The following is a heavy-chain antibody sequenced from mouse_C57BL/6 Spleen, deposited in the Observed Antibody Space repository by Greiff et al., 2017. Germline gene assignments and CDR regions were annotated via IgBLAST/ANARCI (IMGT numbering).Heavy chain of an antibody. J-gene: IGHJ1*03. CDR1: GFTFSDYY. CDR2: ISNGGGST. CDR3: ARRGGSSYYWYFDV. Sequence: EVQLVESGGGLVQPGGSLKLSCAASGFTFSDYYMYWVRQTPEKRLEWVAYISNGGGSTYYPDTVKGRFTISRDNAKNTLYLQMSRLKSEDTAMYYCARRGGSSYYWYFDVWGTGTTVTVSS. D-gene: IGHD1-1*01. V-gene: IGHV5-12*01.